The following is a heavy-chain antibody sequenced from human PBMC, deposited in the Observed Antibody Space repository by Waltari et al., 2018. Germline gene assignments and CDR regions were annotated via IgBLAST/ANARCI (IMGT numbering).Heavy chain of an antibody. J-gene: IGHJ5*02. CDR1: GDSIHRSKYY. Sequence: QLQLQESGPGLVKPSEDLSLTCSVSGDSIHRSKYYWAWIRQPPWKGLGSIGSIFYSGSTYHNPSLKSRVTMSVDTSRNEFYLKLKSVTAADTATYYCARLTVVGATRWFEPWGQGTQVSVSS. CDR2: IFYSGST. D-gene: IGHD1-26*01. CDR3: ARLTVVGATRWFEP. V-gene: IGHV4-39*01.